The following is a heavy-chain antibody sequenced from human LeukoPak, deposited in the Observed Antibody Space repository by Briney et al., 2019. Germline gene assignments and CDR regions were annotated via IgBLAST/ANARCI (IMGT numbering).Heavy chain of an antibody. CDR1: GFTFSDYY. CDR3: ARPNYGGNSPHYFDY. D-gene: IGHD4-23*01. CDR2: ISSSGSTI. J-gene: IGHJ4*02. Sequence: GGSLRLSCAASGFTFSDYYMSWIRQAPGKGLEWVSYISSSGSTIYYADSAKGRFTISRDNAKNSLYLQMNSLRAEDTAVYYCARPNYGGNSPHYFDYWGQGTLVTVSS. V-gene: IGHV3-11*01.